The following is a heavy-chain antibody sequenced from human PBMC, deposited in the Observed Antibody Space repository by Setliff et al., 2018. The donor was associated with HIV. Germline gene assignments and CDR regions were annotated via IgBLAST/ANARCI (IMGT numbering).Heavy chain of an antibody. CDR2: ISTSGTT. Sequence: TLSLTCAVYGGSFSGYYWSWIRQPAGMRLEWIGHISTSGTTNYNPSLKSRVTISVDTSKNQFSLKLSSVSAADTAVFYCARGRVYNGYYGSSSSWGRYYYYHMDAWGQGTTVTVSS. V-gene: IGHV4-59*10. CDR1: GGSFSGYY. J-gene: IGHJ6*03. D-gene: IGHD3-22*01. CDR3: ARGRVYNGYYGSSSSWGRYYYYHMDA.